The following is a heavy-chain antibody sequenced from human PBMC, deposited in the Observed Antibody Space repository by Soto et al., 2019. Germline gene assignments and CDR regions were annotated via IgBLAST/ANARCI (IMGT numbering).Heavy chain of an antibody. Sequence: PGGSLRLSCAASGFTFSSYSMNWVRQAPGKGLEWVSFISSSSDYIYYADSVKGRFTISRDDAENSLYLQMNSLRAEDTAVYYCTKLHCSSASCYGGFHHYYMDVWGKGTTVTVSS. V-gene: IGHV3-21*01. D-gene: IGHD2-2*01. J-gene: IGHJ6*03. CDR3: TKLHCSSASCYGGFHHYYMDV. CDR1: GFTFSSYS. CDR2: ISSSSDYI.